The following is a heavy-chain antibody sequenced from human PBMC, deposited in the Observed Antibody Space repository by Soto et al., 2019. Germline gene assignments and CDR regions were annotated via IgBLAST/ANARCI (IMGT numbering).Heavy chain of an antibody. D-gene: IGHD6-19*01. V-gene: IGHV3-7*05. J-gene: IGHJ4*02. Sequence: GGSLRLSCAASGFTFSSLWMSWVRQAPGKGLEWVANINQDGSETNYVDSVKGRFTTSRDNAKNTLYLQMNSLRAEDTAVYYCANAIGVAGYYFDYWGQGTLVTVSS. CDR3: ANAIGVAGYYFDY. CDR1: GFTFSSLW. CDR2: INQDGSET.